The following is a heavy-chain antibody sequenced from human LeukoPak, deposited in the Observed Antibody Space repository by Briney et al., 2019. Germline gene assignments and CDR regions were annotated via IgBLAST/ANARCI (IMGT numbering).Heavy chain of an antibody. D-gene: IGHD2-15*01. J-gene: IGHJ4*02. V-gene: IGHV3-7*03. CDR1: GFSFSNFW. CDR3: AKGHCSGGSCYSPY. CDR2: IRQDGNER. Sequence: GGSLRLSCAASGFSFSNFWMTWVRQAPGKGLEWVANIRQDGNERFYVDSVKGRFTISRDNSKNTLYLQMNSLRAEDTAVYYCAKGHCSGGSCYSPYWGQGTLVTVSS.